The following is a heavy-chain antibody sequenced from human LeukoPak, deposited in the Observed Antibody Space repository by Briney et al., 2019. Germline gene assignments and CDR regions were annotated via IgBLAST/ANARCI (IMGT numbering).Heavy chain of an antibody. CDR2: INHSGST. V-gene: IGHV4-4*02. D-gene: IGHD5-18*01. CDR3: ARGYPDTAMAFYGMDV. CDR1: GGSISSSNW. Sequence: PSGTLSLTCAVSGGSISSSNWWSWVRQPPGKGLEWIGEINHSGSTNYNPSLKSRVTISVDTSKIQFSLKLSSVTAADTAVYYCARGYPDTAMAFYGMDVWGQGTTVTVSS. J-gene: IGHJ6*02.